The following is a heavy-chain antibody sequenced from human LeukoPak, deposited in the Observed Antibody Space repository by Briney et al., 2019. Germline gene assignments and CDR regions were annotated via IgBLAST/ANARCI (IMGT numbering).Heavy chain of an antibody. J-gene: IGHJ5*02. Sequence: PGGSLRLSCAASGFTFSGYGMSWVRQAPGKGLEWVSGISASGGSTYYADSVKGRFTISRDNPKNTLYLEMNSLRAEDTAVYYCVKGFIRNWIDPWGQGTLVTVSS. V-gene: IGHV3-23*01. CDR1: GFTFSGYG. CDR3: VKGFIRNWIDP. CDR2: ISASGGST.